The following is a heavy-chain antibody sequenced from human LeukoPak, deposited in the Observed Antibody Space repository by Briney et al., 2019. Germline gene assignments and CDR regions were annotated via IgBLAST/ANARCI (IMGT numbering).Heavy chain of an antibody. D-gene: IGHD3-22*01. Sequence: GRSLRLSCAASGFTFSSYAMSWVRQAPGKGLEWGSAISGTGGSTYYADSVKGRFTISRDNSKNTLHLQMNSLRAEDTPVYYCAKRSITMIVVAHDAFDIWGQGTMVTVSS. CDR1: GFTFSSYA. CDR2: ISGTGGST. CDR3: AKRSITMIVVAHDAFDI. J-gene: IGHJ3*02. V-gene: IGHV3-23*01.